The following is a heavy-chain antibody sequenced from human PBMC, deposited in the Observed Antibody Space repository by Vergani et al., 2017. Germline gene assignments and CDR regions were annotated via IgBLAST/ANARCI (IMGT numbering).Heavy chain of an antibody. CDR2: IIPIFGTA. D-gene: IGHD4-11*01. V-gene: IGHV1-69*01. CDR3: ARDIPPYDYSHRFSFDI. Sequence: QVQLVQSGAEVKKPGSSVKVSCKASGGTFSSYAISWVRQAPGQGLVWMGGIIPIFGTANYAQKFQGRVTNTADESTSTVYMELSSLRSEDTAVYYGARDIPPYDYSHRFSFDIWGQGTMVTVSS. CDR1: GGTFSSYA. J-gene: IGHJ3*02.